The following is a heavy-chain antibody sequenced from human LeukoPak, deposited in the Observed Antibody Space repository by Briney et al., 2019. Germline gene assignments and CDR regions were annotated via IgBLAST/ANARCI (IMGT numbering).Heavy chain of an antibody. CDR1: GGSFSGYY. Sequence: SETLSLTCAVYGGSFSGYYWSGVRQPPGKGLEWIGEIDHSGSTNYNPSLKSRVTISGDTSKNQFSLKLSSVTAADTAVYYCARLREVVPAAMTYWGQGTLVTVSS. J-gene: IGHJ4*02. CDR2: IDHSGST. V-gene: IGHV4-34*01. CDR3: ARLREVVPAAMTY. D-gene: IGHD2-2*01.